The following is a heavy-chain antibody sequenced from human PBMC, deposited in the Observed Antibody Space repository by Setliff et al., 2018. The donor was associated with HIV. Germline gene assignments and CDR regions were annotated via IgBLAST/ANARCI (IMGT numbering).Heavy chain of an antibody. CDR1: GYSISSGYY. J-gene: IGHJ3*02. CDR2: IYHSGST. Sequence: SETLSLTCAVSGYSISSGYYWGWIRQPPGKGLEWIGSIYHSGSTYYNPSLKSRVTISVDMSKNQFSLKLSSVTAADTAVYYCAHKSGNDAFDIWGQGTMVTVSS. CDR3: AHKSGNDAFDI. V-gene: IGHV4-38-2*01. D-gene: IGHD3-3*01.